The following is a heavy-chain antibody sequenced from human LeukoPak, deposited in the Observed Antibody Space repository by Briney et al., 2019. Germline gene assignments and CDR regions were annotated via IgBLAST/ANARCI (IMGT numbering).Heavy chain of an antibody. CDR2: ISSSSSYI. Sequence: GGSLRLSCAASGFTFSSYSMNWVRQAPGEGLEWVSSISSSSSYIYYADSVKGRFTISRDKAKNSLYLQMNSLRAEDTAVYYCAGQGYSSGWFQGYWGQGTLVTVSS. CDR3: AGQGYSSGWFQGY. V-gene: IGHV3-21*01. CDR1: GFTFSSYS. J-gene: IGHJ4*02. D-gene: IGHD6-19*01.